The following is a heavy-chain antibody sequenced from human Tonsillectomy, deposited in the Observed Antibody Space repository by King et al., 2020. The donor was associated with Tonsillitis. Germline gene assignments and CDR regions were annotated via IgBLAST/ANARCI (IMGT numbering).Heavy chain of an antibody. J-gene: IGHJ4*02. CDR1: GFTFSGSV. V-gene: IGHV3-73*02. CDR2: IRTKGNSYAT. CDR3: VTQNDD. Sequence: VQLVESGGGLVQPGGSLKLSCAASGFTFSGSVIHWVRQSSGRGLEWVGRIRTKGNSYATAYGAAVKGRFTISRDDSKNTAYLQMNSLKTEDTAVYYCVTQNDDWGQGTLVTVSS.